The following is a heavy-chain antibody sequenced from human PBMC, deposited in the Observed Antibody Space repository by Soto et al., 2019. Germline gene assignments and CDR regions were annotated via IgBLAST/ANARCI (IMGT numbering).Heavy chain of an antibody. CDR2: INAGNGNT. Sequence: ASVKVSCKPSGYTFTSYAMHWVRQAPGQRLEWMGWINAGNGNTKYSQKFQGRVTITRDTSASTAYMELSSLRSEDTAVYYCARGPNPYYFDYWGQGTLVTVSS. V-gene: IGHV1-3*01. CDR3: ARGPNPYYFDY. CDR1: GYTFTSYA. J-gene: IGHJ4*02.